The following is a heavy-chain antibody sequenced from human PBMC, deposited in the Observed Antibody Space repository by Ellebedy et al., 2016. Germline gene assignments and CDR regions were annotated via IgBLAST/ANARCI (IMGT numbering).Heavy chain of an antibody. V-gene: IGHV4-4*07. Sequence: GSLRLSCAVSGASITSDYWSWVRQPAGKGLEWIGRVDSSGNTNYNTSIKNRVTMSLDTSKNQFSLKLTSVTAADTGVYYCARGLTPHFDSWGQGALVTVSS. D-gene: IGHD2-21*01. CDR3: ARGLTPHFDS. CDR1: GASITSDY. J-gene: IGHJ4*02. CDR2: VDSSGNT.